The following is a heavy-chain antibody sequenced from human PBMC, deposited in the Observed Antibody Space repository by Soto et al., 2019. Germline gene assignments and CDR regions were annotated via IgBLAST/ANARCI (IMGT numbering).Heavy chain of an antibody. V-gene: IGHV4-59*01. CDR1: GGSISSYY. Sequence: PSETLSLTCTVSGGSISSYYWSWIRQPPGKGLEWIGYIYYSGSTNYNPSLKSRVTISVDTSKNQFSLKLSSVTAADTAVYYCAGGTDDYGDPAAVDYWGQGTLVTVSS. CDR3: AGGTDDYGDPAAVDY. CDR2: IYYSGST. J-gene: IGHJ4*02. D-gene: IGHD4-17*01.